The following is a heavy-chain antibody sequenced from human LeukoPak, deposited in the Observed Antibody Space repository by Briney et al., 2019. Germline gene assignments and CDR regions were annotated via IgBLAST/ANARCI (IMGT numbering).Heavy chain of an antibody. CDR1: GYSFTSYW. CDR2: IYPGDSDI. CDR3: ARAPMTLLDY. Sequence: GESLKISCKGSGYSFTSYWIGWVRQMPGKGLEEMGIIYPGDSDIRYSPSFQGQVTISADKSTSTAYLQWSSLKASDTAMYYCARAPMTLLDYWGQGTLVTVSS. V-gene: IGHV5-51*01. J-gene: IGHJ4*02. D-gene: IGHD2-2*01.